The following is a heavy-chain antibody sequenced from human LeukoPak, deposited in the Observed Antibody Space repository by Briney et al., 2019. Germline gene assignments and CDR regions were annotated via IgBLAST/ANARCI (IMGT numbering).Heavy chain of an antibody. CDR2: INPNSGGT. D-gene: IGHD3-22*01. V-gene: IGHV1-2*02. Sequence: ASVKVSCKASGYTFTGYYMHWVRQAPGQGLEWMGWINPNSGGTNYAQKFQGRVTMTRDTSISTAYMELSRLRSDDTAVYYCAREGGSGCYRDAFDIWGQGTMVTVSS. J-gene: IGHJ3*02. CDR3: AREGGSGCYRDAFDI. CDR1: GYTFTGYY.